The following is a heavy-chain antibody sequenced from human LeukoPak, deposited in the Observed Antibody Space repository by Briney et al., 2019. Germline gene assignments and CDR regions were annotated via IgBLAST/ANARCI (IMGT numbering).Heavy chain of an antibody. Sequence: GGSLRLSCAAPGFTFNDYSMNWVRQAPGKGLEWISYISSTSSTIYYADSVKGRFTISRDNARNSLYLQMNSLRDEDTAVYYCARDKHNTGWYLGSDYWGQGTLVTVSS. CDR1: GFTFNDYS. V-gene: IGHV3-48*02. J-gene: IGHJ4*02. CDR3: ARDKHNTGWYLGSDY. CDR2: ISSTSSTI. D-gene: IGHD6-19*01.